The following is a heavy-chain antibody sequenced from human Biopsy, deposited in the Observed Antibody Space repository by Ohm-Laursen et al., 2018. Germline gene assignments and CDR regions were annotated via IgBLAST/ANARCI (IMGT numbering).Heavy chain of an antibody. Sequence: SLRLSCAASGFSLTNYTINWVRQAPGKGLEWVSSISRSTSHILYAETLKGRFTSSRDNAKNSVYLQMNSLRVEDTAVYYCARGRSHLLPDHDWFDPWGQGTLVTVSS. V-gene: IGHV3-21*06. D-gene: IGHD1-14*01. CDR1: GFSLTNYT. J-gene: IGHJ5*02. CDR3: ARGRSHLLPDHDWFDP. CDR2: ISRSTSHI.